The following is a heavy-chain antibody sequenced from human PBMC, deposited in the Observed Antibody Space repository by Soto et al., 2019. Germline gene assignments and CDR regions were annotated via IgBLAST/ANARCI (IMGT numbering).Heavy chain of an antibody. D-gene: IGHD2-21*01. J-gene: IGHJ4*02. Sequence: PGGSLRLSCAASGFTFSNCWMHWVRQAPGEGLVWVSRVSSDGSSTSYADSVRGRFTISRDNAKNTLYLQMNGLRAKDTAVYYCASSHMETSWTPDYRGQGTQVTVSS. CDR3: ASSHMETSWTPDY. CDR2: VSSDGSST. V-gene: IGHV3-74*01. CDR1: GFTFSNCW.